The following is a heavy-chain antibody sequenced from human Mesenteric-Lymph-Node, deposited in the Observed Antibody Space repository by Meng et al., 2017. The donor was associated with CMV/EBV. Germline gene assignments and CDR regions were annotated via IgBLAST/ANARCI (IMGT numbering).Heavy chain of an antibody. Sequence: GESLKISCAASGFTLSSYWMSWVRQAPGKGLEWVANIKTDGSEKYYVDSVKGRFTISRDNAKSSLYLEMNSLRAEDTAMYYCARSPVLGSTGNWGQGTLVTVSS. J-gene: IGHJ4*02. D-gene: IGHD1-26*01. CDR1: GFTLSSYW. CDR2: IKTDGSEK. CDR3: ARSPVLGSTGN. V-gene: IGHV3-7*01.